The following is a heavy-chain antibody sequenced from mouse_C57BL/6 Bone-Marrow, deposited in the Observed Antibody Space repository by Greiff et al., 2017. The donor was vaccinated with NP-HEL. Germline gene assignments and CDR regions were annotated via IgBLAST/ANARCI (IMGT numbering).Heavy chain of an antibody. V-gene: IGHV3-6*01. CDR2: ISYDGSN. CDR1: GYSITSGYY. J-gene: IGHJ1*03. Sequence: EVQLVESGPGLVKPSQSLSLTCSVTGYSITSGYYWNWIRQFPGNKLEWMGYISYDGSNNYNPSLKNRISITRDTSKNQFFLKLNSVTTEDTATYYCARDRDYYWYFDVWGTGTTVTVSS. CDR3: ARDRDYYWYFDV. D-gene: IGHD2-4*01.